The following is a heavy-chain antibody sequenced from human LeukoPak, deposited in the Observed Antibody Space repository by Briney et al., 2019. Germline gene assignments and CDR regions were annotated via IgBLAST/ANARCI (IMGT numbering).Heavy chain of an antibody. CDR1: GGSISSGSYY. Sequence: PSQTLSLTCTVSGGSISSGSYYWSWIRQPAGKGLEWIGRIYTSGSTNYNPSLKSRVTISVDTSKNQFSLKLSSVTAADTAVYYCARGSVEYSSSSGFDYWGQGTLVTVSS. D-gene: IGHD6-6*01. J-gene: IGHJ4*02. CDR3: ARGSVEYSSSSGFDY. V-gene: IGHV4-61*02. CDR2: IYTSGST.